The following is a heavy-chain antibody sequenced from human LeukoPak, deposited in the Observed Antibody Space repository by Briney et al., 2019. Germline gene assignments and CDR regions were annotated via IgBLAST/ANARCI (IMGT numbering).Heavy chain of an antibody. J-gene: IGHJ5*02. D-gene: IGHD6-13*01. CDR1: GGSFSGYY. V-gene: IGHV4-34*01. Sequence: SETLSLTCAVSGGSFSGYYWSWIRQPPGKGLEWIGEINHSGSTNCNPSLKSRVTISVDTSKNQFSLKLSSVTAADTAVYYCARAPSWYPYNWFDPWGQGTLVTVSS. CDR2: INHSGST. CDR3: ARAPSWYPYNWFDP.